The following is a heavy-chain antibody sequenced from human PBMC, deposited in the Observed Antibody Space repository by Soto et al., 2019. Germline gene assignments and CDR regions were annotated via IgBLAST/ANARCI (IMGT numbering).Heavy chain of an antibody. CDR1: GGTFSSYA. Sequence: ASVKVSCKASGGTFSSYAISWVRQAPGQGLEWMGGIIPIFGTANYAQKFQGRVTITADESTSTAYMELSSLRSEDTAVYYCARGVVGSSSSGPYYYYGMDVWGQGTTVTVSS. CDR2: IIPIFGTA. V-gene: IGHV1-69*13. J-gene: IGHJ6*02. D-gene: IGHD6-6*01. CDR3: ARGVVGSSSSGPYYYYGMDV.